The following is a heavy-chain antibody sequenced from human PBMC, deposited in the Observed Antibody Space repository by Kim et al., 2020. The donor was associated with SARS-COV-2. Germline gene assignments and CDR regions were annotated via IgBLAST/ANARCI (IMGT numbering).Heavy chain of an antibody. Sequence: SDTLSRTCAVYGGSFIASSWSWILQSPGNGLECIGEINARVTTHYTPSLKSRVTISVDRSKNQLSLKLTSVTVADTDFYFCSRVRSSRGPAGAYF. J-gene: IGHJ2*01. CDR3: SRVRSSRGPAGAYF. D-gene: IGHD3-10*01. V-gene: IGHV4-34*01. CDR1: GGSFIASS. CDR2: INARVTT.